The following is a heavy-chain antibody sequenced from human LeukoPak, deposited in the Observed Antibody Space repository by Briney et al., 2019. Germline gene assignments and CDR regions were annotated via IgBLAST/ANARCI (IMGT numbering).Heavy chain of an antibody. Sequence: ASVKVSCKASGGTFGSYAISWVRQAPGQGLEWMGGIIPIFGTANYAQKFQGRVTITADESTSTAYMELSSLRSEGTAVYYCAGGPLGDYVWGSYRYTVDYWGQGTLVTVSS. J-gene: IGHJ4*02. CDR2: IIPIFGTA. CDR3: AGGPLGDYVWGSYRYTVDY. CDR1: GGTFGSYA. V-gene: IGHV1-69*01. D-gene: IGHD3-16*02.